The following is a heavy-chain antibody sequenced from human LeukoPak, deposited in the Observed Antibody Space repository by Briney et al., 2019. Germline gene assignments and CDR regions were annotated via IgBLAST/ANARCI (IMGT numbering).Heavy chain of an antibody. V-gene: IGHV4-38-2*02. CDR2: IYHSGST. Sequence: SETLSLTCTVSGYSISSGYYWGWIRQPPGKGLEWIGSIYHSGSTYYNPSLKSRVTISVDTSKNQFSLKLSSVTAADTAVYYCARGGLLRTYYFDYWGQGTLVTVSS. CDR1: GYSISSGYY. J-gene: IGHJ4*02. D-gene: IGHD2-15*01. CDR3: ARGGLLRTYYFDY.